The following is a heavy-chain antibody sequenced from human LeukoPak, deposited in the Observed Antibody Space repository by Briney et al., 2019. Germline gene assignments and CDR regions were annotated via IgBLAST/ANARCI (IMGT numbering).Heavy chain of an antibody. Sequence: ASVKVSCKASGYTFTGYYMHWVRQAPGQGLEWMGWINPNSGGTNYAQKFQGRVTMTRDTSISTAYMELSRLRSDDTAVYYCARDLMWWEDGYNSWGNDYWGQGTLVTVSS. D-gene: IGHD5-24*01. CDR3: ARDLMWWEDGYNSWGNDY. V-gene: IGHV1-2*02. J-gene: IGHJ4*02. CDR2: INPNSGGT. CDR1: GYTFTGYY.